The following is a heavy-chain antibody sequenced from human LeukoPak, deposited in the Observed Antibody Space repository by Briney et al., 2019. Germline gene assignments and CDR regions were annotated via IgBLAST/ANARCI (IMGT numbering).Heavy chain of an antibody. CDR2: IWSNGRNK. V-gene: IGHV3-33*08. Sequence: GMSLRLSCGASGFTFSSFGMHWVRQAPGKGLEWVAVIWSNGRNKYYADFVKGRFTFSRDNSRNTLSLQMNSLRAEDTAVYYCARELSGYGGNSDWFDPWGQGTLVTVSS. CDR1: GFTFSSFG. D-gene: IGHD4-23*01. CDR3: ARELSGYGGNSDWFDP. J-gene: IGHJ5*02.